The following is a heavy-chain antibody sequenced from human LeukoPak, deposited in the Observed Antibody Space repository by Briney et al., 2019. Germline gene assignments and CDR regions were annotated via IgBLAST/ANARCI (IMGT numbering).Heavy chain of an antibody. J-gene: IGHJ4*02. V-gene: IGHV4-39*01. CDR2: IHFSGST. D-gene: IGHD3-22*01. CDR1: GGSISSSVYY. CDR3: ARGFVFYDSSHYFDY. Sequence: PSETLSLTCTVSGGSISSSVYYWGWIRQPPGKGLQWAGSIHFSGSTYYNPSLKSRVTISVDTPKNQLSLRLTSVTAADTAVYYCARGFVFYDSSHYFDYWGQGTLVAVSS.